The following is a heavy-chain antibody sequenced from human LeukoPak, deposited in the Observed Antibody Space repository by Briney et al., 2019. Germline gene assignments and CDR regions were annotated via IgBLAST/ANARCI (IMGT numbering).Heavy chain of an antibody. CDR1: GGTFSSYA. D-gene: IGHD3-16*02. CDR2: IIPILGIA. CDR3: ASRLSSATNAFDI. Sequence: ASVKVSCKASGGTFSSYAISWVRQAPGQGLEWMGRIIPILGIANYAQKFQGRVTITADKSTSTAYMELSSLRSEDTAVYYCASRLSSATNAFDIWGQGTMVTVSS. J-gene: IGHJ3*02. V-gene: IGHV1-69*04.